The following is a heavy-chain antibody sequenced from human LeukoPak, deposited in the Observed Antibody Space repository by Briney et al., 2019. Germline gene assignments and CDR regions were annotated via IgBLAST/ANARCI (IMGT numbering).Heavy chain of an antibody. D-gene: IGHD3-10*01. J-gene: IGHJ3*02. CDR1: GFTFSSYS. CDR3: AKEGDYYGSGSHRDAFDM. V-gene: IGHV3-21*01. CDR2: ISSSSSYI. Sequence: GGSLRLSCAASGFTFSSYSMNWVRQAPGKGLEWVSSISSSSSYIYYADSVKGRFTISRDNAKNSLYLQMNSLRAEDTAVYYCAKEGDYYGSGSHRDAFDMWGQGTMVTVSS.